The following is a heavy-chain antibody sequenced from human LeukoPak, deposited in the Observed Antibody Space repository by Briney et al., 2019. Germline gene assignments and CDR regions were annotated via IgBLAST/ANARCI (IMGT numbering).Heavy chain of an antibody. CDR3: AKDGSGQCTYFDY. CDR1: GFTFSTYG. J-gene: IGHJ4*02. D-gene: IGHD2-8*01. V-gene: IGHV3-30*02. Sequence: PGGSLRLSCAASGFTFSTYGMHWVRQAPGKGLEWVVFIRYDGSSKYDTDSVKGRFTISRDNSKSTLYLQMNSLRAEDTAVYYCAKDGSGQCTYFDYWGQGTLVTVSS. CDR2: IRYDGSSK.